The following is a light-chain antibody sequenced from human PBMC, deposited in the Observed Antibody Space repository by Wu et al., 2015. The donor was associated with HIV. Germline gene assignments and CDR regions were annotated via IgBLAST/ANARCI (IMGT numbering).Light chain of an antibody. J-gene: IGKJ4*01. CDR2: AAS. Sequence: DIQMTQSPSAMSASVGDRVTITCRASQGINNYLVWFQQKPGKVPERLIYAASSLQSGVPSRFSGSGSGTEFTLTISSLQPEDFATYYCLQHNSYPLTLGGGTKVEIK. V-gene: IGKV1-17*03. CDR1: QGINNY. CDR3: LQHNSYPLT.